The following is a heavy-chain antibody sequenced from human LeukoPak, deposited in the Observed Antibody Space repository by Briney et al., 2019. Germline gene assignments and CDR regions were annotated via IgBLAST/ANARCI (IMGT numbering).Heavy chain of an antibody. D-gene: IGHD3-9*01. J-gene: IGHJ4*02. CDR1: GASVNSGDYY. V-gene: IGHV4-61*08. CDR3: AREGVLRYLGY. Sequence: SETLSLTCTVSGASVNSGDYYWSWIRQPPGKGLEWIGEINHSGSTNYNPSLKSRVTISVDTSKNQFSLKLSSVTAADTAVYYCAREGVLRYLGYWGQGTLVTVSS. CDR2: INHSGST.